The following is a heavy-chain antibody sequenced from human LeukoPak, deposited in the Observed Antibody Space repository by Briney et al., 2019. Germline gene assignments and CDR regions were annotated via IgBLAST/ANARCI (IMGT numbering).Heavy chain of an antibody. V-gene: IGHV3-74*01. CDR1: EFTFSSYF. CDR2: TNSDGCST. J-gene: IGHJ4*02. CDR3: ARVSYGGNLNLYYDY. D-gene: IGHD4-23*01. Sequence: GGSLSLSCAASEFTFSSYFMNWVRQAPGKGLVWVSSTNSDGCSTGYTDSVKGRFTVSRDNAKNTLYLQMNSLRAEDTAVYYCARVSYGGNLNLYYDYWGQGTLVTVSS.